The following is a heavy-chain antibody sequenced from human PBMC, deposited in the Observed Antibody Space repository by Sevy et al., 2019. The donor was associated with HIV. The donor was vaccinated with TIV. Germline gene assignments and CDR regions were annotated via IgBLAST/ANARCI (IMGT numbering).Heavy chain of an antibody. Sequence: ASVKVSCKASGYTFTGYYMHWVRQAPGQGLEWMGWINPNSGGTNYEQKFQGWVTMTRDTSISTAYMELSRLRSDDTAVYYCARMGYDSMDDWGQGTTVTVSS. J-gene: IGHJ6*02. D-gene: IGHD3-3*01. CDR2: INPNSGGT. CDR3: ARMGYDSMDD. CDR1: GYTFTGYY. V-gene: IGHV1-2*04.